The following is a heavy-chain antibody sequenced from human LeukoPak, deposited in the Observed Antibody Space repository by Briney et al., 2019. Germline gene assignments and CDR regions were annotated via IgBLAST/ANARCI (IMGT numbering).Heavy chain of an antibody. V-gene: IGHV3-7*01. Sequence: GGSLRLSCAASGFMFNNYWMNWVRQAPDKGPEWVATIKEDGTEKYYVDSVKGRFTISRDNAKNSLFLQMNSLRAEDTADYYCAREKFYDNSGYDYWGQGTLVTVSS. CDR1: GFMFNNYW. CDR2: IKEDGTEK. J-gene: IGHJ4*02. CDR3: AREKFYDNSGYDY. D-gene: IGHD3-22*01.